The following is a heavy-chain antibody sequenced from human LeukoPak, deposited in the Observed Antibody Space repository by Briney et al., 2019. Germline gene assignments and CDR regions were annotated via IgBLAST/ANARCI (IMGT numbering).Heavy chain of an antibody. D-gene: IGHD6-19*01. J-gene: IGHJ5*02. CDR2: IYPGDSDT. CDR3: ARRGDSSRYGGSWFDP. CDR1: GYSFTSYW. V-gene: IGHV5-51*01. Sequence: ESLKISCKGSGYSFTSYWIGWVRQMPGKGLEWMGIIYPGDSDTRYSPSFQGQVTISADKSISTAYLQWSSLKASDTAMYYCARRGDSSRYGGSWFDPWGQGTLVTVSS.